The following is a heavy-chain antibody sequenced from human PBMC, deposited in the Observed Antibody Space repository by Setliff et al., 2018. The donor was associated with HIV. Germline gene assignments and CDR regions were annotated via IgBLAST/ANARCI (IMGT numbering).Heavy chain of an antibody. D-gene: IGHD3-22*01. CDR1: GYSFTNHY. CDR3: ARDYYDSSGYIFFPGLPDY. V-gene: IGHV1-46*01. J-gene: IGHJ4*02. CDR2: INPTGGST. Sequence: GASVKVSCKPSGYSFTNHYMHWVRQAPGQGLEWMGVINPTGGSTRNTQKFQGRVAMTRDTSTNTVYMELSSLRSEDTAVYYCARDYYDSSGYIFFPGLPDYWGQGTLVTVSS.